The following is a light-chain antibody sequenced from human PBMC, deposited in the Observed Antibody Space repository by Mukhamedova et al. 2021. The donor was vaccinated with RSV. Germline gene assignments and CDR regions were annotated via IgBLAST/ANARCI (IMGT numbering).Light chain of an antibody. J-gene: IGKJ1*01. CDR3: QQYNTWPQT. V-gene: IGKV3-15*01. CDR2: GAS. Sequence: LLITGASTRATGFPDRFSGTGSGTAFTLTITSVQSADFAVYYCQQYNTWPQTFGQGTKVE.